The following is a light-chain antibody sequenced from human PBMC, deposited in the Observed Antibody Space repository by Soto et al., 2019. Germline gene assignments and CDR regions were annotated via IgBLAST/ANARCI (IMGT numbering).Light chain of an antibody. CDR3: QQYRTSPLT. V-gene: IGKV3-20*01. CDR1: QTFSSNF. Sequence: EIMLTQSPGTLSLSPGERATLSCRASQTFSSNFLAWYQQKPGQAPRLLIYGASSRATGIPDRFTGSASGTDVTLTISRLEPEDFAVYFCQQYRTSPLTFGQGTNLEIK. J-gene: IGKJ2*01. CDR2: GAS.